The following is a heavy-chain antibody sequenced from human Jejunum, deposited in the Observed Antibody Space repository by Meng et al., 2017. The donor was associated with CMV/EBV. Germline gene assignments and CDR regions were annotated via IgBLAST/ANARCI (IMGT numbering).Heavy chain of an antibody. V-gene: IGHV4-30-4*08. D-gene: IGHD3-22*01. CDR2: IDITGSP. J-gene: IGHJ4*02. Sequence: GGSIRRGDHYWTWIRQPPGKGLEWIGNIDITGSPYYNPSLRSPVKISVDRSKNQFSLQLSSVTVADTAVYFCARGNDSSGYYPDHWGQGTLVTVSS. CDR1: GGSIRRGDHY. CDR3: ARGNDSSGYYPDH.